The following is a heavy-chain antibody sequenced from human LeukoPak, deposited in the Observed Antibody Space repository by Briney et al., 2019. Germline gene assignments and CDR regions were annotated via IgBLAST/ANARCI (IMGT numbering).Heavy chain of an antibody. J-gene: IGHJ4*02. CDR3: ASPHPLGSNNDYYTPFDY. D-gene: IGHD3-3*01. Sequence: SETLSLTCTVSGGSISNYYWSWIRQPPGKGLEWIGYMYYSGSTNYNPSLKSRVTISVDTSKNQFSLKLSSVTAADTAVYYCASPHPLGSNNDYYTPFDYWGQGTLVTVSS. CDR2: MYYSGST. V-gene: IGHV4-59*01. CDR1: GGSISNYY.